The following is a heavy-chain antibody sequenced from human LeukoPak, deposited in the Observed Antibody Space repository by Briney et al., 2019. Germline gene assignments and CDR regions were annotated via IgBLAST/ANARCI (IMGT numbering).Heavy chain of an antibody. CDR3: ARRGYGDYEVDAFDI. CDR2: INHSGST. CDR1: GGSFSGYY. D-gene: IGHD4-17*01. J-gene: IGHJ3*02. Sequence: SETLSLTCAVYGGSFSGYYWSWIRQPPGKGLEWIGEINHSGSTNYNPSLKSRVTISVDTPKNQFSLKLSSVTAADTAVYYCARRGYGDYEVDAFDIWGQGTMVTVSS. V-gene: IGHV4-34*01.